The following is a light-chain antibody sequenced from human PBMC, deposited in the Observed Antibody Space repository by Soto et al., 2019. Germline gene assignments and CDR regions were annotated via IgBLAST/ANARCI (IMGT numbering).Light chain of an antibody. CDR3: QQYNTYWT. CDR2: KAS. V-gene: IGKV1-5*03. J-gene: IGKJ1*01. Sequence: DIQMTQSPSTLSASVGDRVTITCRASQSISWWLAWYQQKPGKAPKLLIYKASSLESGVPSRFSGSGSGTEFTLTISSLQPDDAATYYCQQYNTYWTFGQGTRVEIK. CDR1: QSISWW.